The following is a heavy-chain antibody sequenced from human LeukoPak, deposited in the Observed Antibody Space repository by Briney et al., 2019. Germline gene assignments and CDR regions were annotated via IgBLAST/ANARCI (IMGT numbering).Heavy chain of an antibody. J-gene: IGHJ4*02. CDR1: GFTFRDYA. Sequence: ASVKVSCKTSGFTFRDYAIGWVRHVPGQGLEWMGWISGYNDNTNFAQRLQDRISMATDTSTDTACMTLRSLRSDDTAVYFCARVHRPYNIGLMDYWGQGTQITVSS. D-gene: IGHD6-25*01. CDR3: ARVHRPYNIGLMDY. V-gene: IGHV1-18*01. CDR2: ISGYNDNT.